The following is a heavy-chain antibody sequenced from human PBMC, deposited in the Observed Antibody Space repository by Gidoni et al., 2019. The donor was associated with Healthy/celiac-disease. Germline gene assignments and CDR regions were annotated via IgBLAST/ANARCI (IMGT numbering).Heavy chain of an antibody. V-gene: IGHV4-31*03. CDR2: IYYSGST. CDR3: ARDRELRGWFDP. D-gene: IGHD1-26*01. J-gene: IGHJ5*02. CDR1: GASISSGRYY. Sequence: QVQLQESGPGLVKPSQTLSLTCPVAGASISSGRYYWSWIRQHPGKGLEWIGYIYYSGSTYYNPSLKSRVTISVDTSKNQFSLKLSSVTAADTAVYYCARDRELRGWFDPWGQGTLVTVSS.